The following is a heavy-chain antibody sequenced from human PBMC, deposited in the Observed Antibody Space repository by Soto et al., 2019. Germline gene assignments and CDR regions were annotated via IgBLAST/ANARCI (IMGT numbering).Heavy chain of an antibody. CDR1: GGTFSSYA. CDR3: ARDRAKWLRLRSAGWFDP. Sequence: SVKVSCKASGGTFSSYAISWVRQAPGQGLEWMGGIIPIFGTANYAQKFQGRVTITADESTSTAYMELSSLRSEDTAVDYCARDRAKWLRLRSAGWFDPWGQGTLVTVSS. D-gene: IGHD5-12*01. J-gene: IGHJ5*02. V-gene: IGHV1-69*13. CDR2: IIPIFGTA.